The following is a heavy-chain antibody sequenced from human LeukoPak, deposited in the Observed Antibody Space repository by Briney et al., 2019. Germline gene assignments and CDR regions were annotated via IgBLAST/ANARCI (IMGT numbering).Heavy chain of an antibody. D-gene: IGHD1-20*01. J-gene: IGHJ4*02. Sequence: SETLSLTCAVYGGSFSGYYWSWIRQPPGKGLEWIAHIYYPGSTKYNPSLMSRVTISLDTSKNQFSLKLTSMTAADTAVYYCARGHNWNLDYWGQGTLVTVSS. CDR1: GGSFSGYY. V-gene: IGHV4-34*01. CDR3: ARGHNWNLDY. CDR2: IYYPGST.